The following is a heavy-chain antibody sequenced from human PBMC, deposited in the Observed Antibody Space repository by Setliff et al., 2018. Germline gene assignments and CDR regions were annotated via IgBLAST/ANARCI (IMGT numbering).Heavy chain of an antibody. CDR1: GYTFTSYG. Sequence: ASVKVSCKASGYTFTSYGISWVRQAPGQGLEWMGWISAYNGNTNYAQKLQGRVTMTTDTSTSTAYMELRSLRSDDTAVYYCARAGDAATNRKGLFEFWGQGTLVTVSS. V-gene: IGHV1-18*01. CDR3: ARAGDAATNRKGLFEF. J-gene: IGHJ4*02. CDR2: ISAYNGNT. D-gene: IGHD4-17*01.